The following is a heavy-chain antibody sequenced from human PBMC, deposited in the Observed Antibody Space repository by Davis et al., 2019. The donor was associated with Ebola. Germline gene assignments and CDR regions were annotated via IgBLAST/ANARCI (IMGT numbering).Heavy chain of an antibody. CDR1: GFTFSSYA. CDR2: ISSSSSTI. J-gene: IGHJ4*02. CDR3: TVTTTHDDY. D-gene: IGHD4-11*01. V-gene: IGHV3-48*01. Sequence: GESLKISCAASGFTFSSYAMSWVRQAPGKGLEWVSYISSSSSTIYYADSVKGRFTISRDNAKNSLYLQMNSLKTEDTAVYYCTVTTTHDDYWGQGTLVTVSS.